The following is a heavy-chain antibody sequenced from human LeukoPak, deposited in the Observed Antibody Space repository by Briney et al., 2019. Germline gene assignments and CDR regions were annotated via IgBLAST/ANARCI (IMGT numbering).Heavy chain of an antibody. V-gene: IGHV1-18*01. CDR1: GYTFTSYG. CDR2: ISAYNGNT. Sequence: ASVKVSCKASGYTFTSYGISWVRQAPGQGLEWMGWISAYNGNTNYAQKLQGRVTMTTDTSTSTAYMELRSLRSDDTAVYYCARREGRAVASLDFDYWGQGTLVTVSS. J-gene: IGHJ4*02. D-gene: IGHD6-19*01. CDR3: ARREGRAVASLDFDY.